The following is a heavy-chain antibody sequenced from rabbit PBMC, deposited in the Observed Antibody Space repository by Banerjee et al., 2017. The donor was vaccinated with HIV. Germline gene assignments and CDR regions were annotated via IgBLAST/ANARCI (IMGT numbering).Heavy chain of an antibody. J-gene: IGHJ4*01. CDR3: ARDAGNSYYNL. D-gene: IGHD8-1*01. V-gene: IGHV1S43*01. CDR1: GFSFSSYG. CDR2: IYTTSGST. Sequence: QSLEESGGDLVKPGASLTLTCTASGFSFSSYGISWVRQAPGKGLEWIACIYTTSGSTWYASWVNGRFTISRSTSLNTVDLKMTSLTAADTATYFCARDAGNSYYNLWGQGTLVTVS.